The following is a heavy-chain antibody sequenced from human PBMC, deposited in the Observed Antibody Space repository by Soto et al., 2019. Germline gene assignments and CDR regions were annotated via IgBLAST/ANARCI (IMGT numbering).Heavy chain of an antibody. CDR1: GGSLSRYF. V-gene: IGHV4-59*01. CDR2: IYYSGST. Sequence: QVQLQESGPGLVKPSETLSLTCTVSGGSLSRYFWSWIRQPPGKGLEWIGYIYYSGSTNYNPSLKGRVTISVDTSKNQFSLNLRSATAAYTAVYYCAREAVKDDFWSGYYSPYYYYYLDVWGKGTTVTVSS. D-gene: IGHD3-3*01. CDR3: AREAVKDDFWSGYYSPYYYYYLDV. J-gene: IGHJ6*03.